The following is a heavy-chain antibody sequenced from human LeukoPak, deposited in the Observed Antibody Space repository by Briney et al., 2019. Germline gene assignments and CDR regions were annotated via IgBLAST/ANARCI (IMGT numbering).Heavy chain of an antibody. V-gene: IGHV3-23*01. Sequence: GGSLRLSCAASGFTFSLHAMSWVRQAPGKGLEWVSNIRASGGSTYYADSVKGRFTISRDNSKNTLYLQMNSLRAEDTAVYYCAKNRGDYDPEYFQHWGQGTLVTVSS. CDR1: GFTFSLHA. CDR3: AKNRGDYDPEYFQH. J-gene: IGHJ1*01. CDR2: IRASGGST. D-gene: IGHD4-17*01.